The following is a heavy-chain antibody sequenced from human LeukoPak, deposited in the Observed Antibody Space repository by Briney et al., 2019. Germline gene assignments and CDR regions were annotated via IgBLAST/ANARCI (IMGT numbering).Heavy chain of an antibody. V-gene: IGHV3-33*01. CDR3: ARDMAD. CDR1: GFTLQSHG. CDR2: IWYDGSNK. D-gene: IGHD3-10*01. Sequence: GGAPRLLRAAAGFTLQSHGKQRGRPAPGKRLEWVAVIWYDGSNKYYADSVKGRFTISRDNSKNTLYLQMNSLRAEDTAVYYCARDMADWGQGTLVTVSS. J-gene: IGHJ4*02.